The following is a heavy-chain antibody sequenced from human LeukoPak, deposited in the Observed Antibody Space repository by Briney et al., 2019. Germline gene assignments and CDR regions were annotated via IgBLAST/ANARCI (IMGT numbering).Heavy chain of an antibody. CDR2: ISYDGSNK. Sequence: GGSLRLSCAASGFTFSSYGMHWVRQTPGMGLEWVAVISYDGSNKYYADSVKGRFTISRDNSKNTLYPQMNSLRAEDTAVYYCAKDDFGDYGDAFEIWGQGTMVTVSS. CDR1: GFTFSSYG. CDR3: AKDDFGDYGDAFEI. J-gene: IGHJ3*02. V-gene: IGHV3-30*18. D-gene: IGHD4-17*01.